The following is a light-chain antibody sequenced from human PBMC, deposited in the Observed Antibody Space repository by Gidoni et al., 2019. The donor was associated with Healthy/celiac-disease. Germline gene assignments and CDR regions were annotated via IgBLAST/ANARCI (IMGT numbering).Light chain of an antibody. CDR2: GAS. Sequence: IVLTQSPGTLSLSPGERATLSCRASQSVSSSYLAWYQQKPGKAPRLLIYGASSRATGIPARFSGSGSGTDFTRTISRLEPEDFAVYYCQQYGSSPPFTFXPXTKVDIK. J-gene: IGKJ3*01. CDR1: QSVSSSY. CDR3: QQYGSSPPFT. V-gene: IGKV3-20*01.